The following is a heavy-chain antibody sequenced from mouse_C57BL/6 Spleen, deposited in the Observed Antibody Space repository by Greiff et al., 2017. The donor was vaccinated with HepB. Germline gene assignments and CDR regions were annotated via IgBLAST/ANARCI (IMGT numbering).Heavy chain of an antibody. V-gene: IGHV1-15*01. CDR3: ARSKEVANYFDD. D-gene: IGHD1-1*01. J-gene: IGHJ2*01. CDR1: GYTFTDYE. CDR2: IDPETGGT. Sequence: VQLQQSGAELVRPGASVTLSCKASGYTFTDYEMHWVKQTPVQGLEWIGAIDPETGGTAYNQKFKGKARLTADKSSSTAYMELRSLTSEDSAVYYCARSKEVANYFDDWGKSTTLTVST.